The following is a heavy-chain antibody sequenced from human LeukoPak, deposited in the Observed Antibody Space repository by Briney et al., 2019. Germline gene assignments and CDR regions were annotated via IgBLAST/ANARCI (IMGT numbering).Heavy chain of an antibody. CDR2: IYYSGST. CDR1: GGSISSSSYY. D-gene: IGHD2-15*01. V-gene: IGHV4-39*01. J-gene: IGHJ4*02. Sequence: SETLSLTYTVSGGSISSSSYYWGWIRQPPGKGLEWIGSIYYSGSTYYNPSLKSRVTISVDTSKNQFSLKLSSVTAADTAVYYCALVVVVAADIHGFDYWGQGTLVTVSS. CDR3: ALVVVVAADIHGFDY.